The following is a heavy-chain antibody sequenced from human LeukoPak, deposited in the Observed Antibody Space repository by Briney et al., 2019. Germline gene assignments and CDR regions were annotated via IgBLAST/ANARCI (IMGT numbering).Heavy chain of an antibody. V-gene: IGHV3-74*01. D-gene: IGHD2-15*01. CDR1: GFTFRSYW. CDR3: ARGLVMGVATNWVDP. J-gene: IGHJ5*01. CDR2: IKSEGSST. Sequence: PGGSLRLSCAASGFTFRSYWVHWVRQAPGKGLVWVSRIKSEGSSTDYADSVKGRFTISRDNAKNSLYLQMNSLRAEDTAVYYCARGLVMGVATNWVDPLGQGNLVNVS.